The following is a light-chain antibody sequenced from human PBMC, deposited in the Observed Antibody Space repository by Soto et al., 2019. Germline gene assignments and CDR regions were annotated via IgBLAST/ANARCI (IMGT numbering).Light chain of an antibody. J-gene: IGLJ3*02. CDR2: VNSDGSH. V-gene: IGLV4-69*01. CDR1: SGHSSYA. CDR3: QTWGTGIRV. Sequence: QLVLTQSPSASASLGPSVKLTCTLSSGHSSYAIAWHQQQPEKGPRYLMNVNSDGSHSKGDGIPDRFSGSSSGAERYLTISSLQSEDEADYYCQTWGTGIRVFGGGTKLTVL.